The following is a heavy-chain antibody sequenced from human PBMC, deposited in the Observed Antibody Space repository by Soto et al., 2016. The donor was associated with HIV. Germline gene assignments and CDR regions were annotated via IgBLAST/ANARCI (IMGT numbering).Heavy chain of an antibody. CDR3: ARGGSIWYSSGQGSWFDP. J-gene: IGHJ5*02. V-gene: IGHV1-69*01. Sequence: QVQLVQSGAEVKKPGSSVKVSCKASGGTFSSFAISWVRQAPGQGLEWMGGIIPSFGTGNYAQKFQGRVTITADESTSTAYMELSSLRSEDTAVYYCARGGSIWYSSGQGSWFDPVGPGNPGHRLL. CDR1: GGTFSSFA. D-gene: IGHD6-19*01. CDR2: IIPSFGTG.